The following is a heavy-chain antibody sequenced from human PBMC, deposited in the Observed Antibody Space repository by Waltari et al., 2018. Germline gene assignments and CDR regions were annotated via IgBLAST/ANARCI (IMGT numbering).Heavy chain of an antibody. D-gene: IGHD3-22*01. J-gene: IGHJ6*03. CDR2: IYYSGST. Sequence: QVQLQESGPGLVKPSETLSLTCTVPGCSISSYYWSCIRQPPGTGLEWIGYIYYSGSTNYNPSLKSRVTISVDTSKNQFSLKLSSVTAADTAVYYCAGNYYDSSSYYYGYYYYYMDVWGKGTTVTVSS. CDR3: AGNYYDSSSYYYGYYYYYMDV. V-gene: IGHV4-59*01. CDR1: GCSISSYY.